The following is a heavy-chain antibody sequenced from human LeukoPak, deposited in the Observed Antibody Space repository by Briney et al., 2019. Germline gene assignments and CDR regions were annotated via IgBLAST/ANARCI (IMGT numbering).Heavy chain of an antibody. V-gene: IGHV3-20*04. CDR2: INWNGGST. Sequence: GGSLRLSCAASGFTFDDYGMSWVRQAPGKGLEWVSGINWNGGSTGYADSVKGRFTISRDNAKNSLYLQMNSLRAEDTALYYCARSIVATITGWFDPWGQGTLVTVSS. CDR3: ARSIVATITGWFDP. D-gene: IGHD5-12*01. J-gene: IGHJ5*02. CDR1: GFTFDDYG.